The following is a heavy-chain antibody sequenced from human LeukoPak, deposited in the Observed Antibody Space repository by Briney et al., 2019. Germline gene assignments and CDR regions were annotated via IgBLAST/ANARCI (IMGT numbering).Heavy chain of an antibody. J-gene: IGHJ6*03. Sequence: TGESLKISCKGSGYSFTSYWIGWVRQMPGKGLEWMGIIYPGDSDTRYSPSFQGQVTISADKSISTAYLQWSSLKASDTAMYYCARHHLPNAFGGYMDVWGKGTTVTVSS. V-gene: IGHV5-51*01. CDR3: ARHHLPNAFGGYMDV. D-gene: IGHD3-10*01. CDR1: GYSFTSYW. CDR2: IYPGDSDT.